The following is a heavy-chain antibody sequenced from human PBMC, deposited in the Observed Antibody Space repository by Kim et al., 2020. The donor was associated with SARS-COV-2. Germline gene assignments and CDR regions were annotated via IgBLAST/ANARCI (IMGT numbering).Heavy chain of an antibody. J-gene: IGHJ6*02. CDR2: IWYDGSNK. V-gene: IGHV3-33*06. CDR3: AKDQRVDVVGYYYYYGMDV. CDR1: GFTFSSYG. D-gene: IGHD5-12*01. Sequence: GGSLRLSCAASGFTFSSYGMHWVRQAPGKGLEWVAVIWYDGSNKYYADSVKGRFTISRDNSKNTLYLQMNSLRAEDTAVYYCAKDQRVDVVGYYYYYGMDVWGQGTTVTVSS.